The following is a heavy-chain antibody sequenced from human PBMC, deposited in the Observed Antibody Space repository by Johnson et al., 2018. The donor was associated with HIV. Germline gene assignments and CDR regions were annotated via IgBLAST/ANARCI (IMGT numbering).Heavy chain of an antibody. CDR3: ARGGAYCGGDCNAFDI. V-gene: IGHV3-11*04. CDR2: ISASGSTI. CDR1: GFTLSDFY. D-gene: IGHD2-21*02. J-gene: IGHJ3*02. Sequence: QVQLVESGGGLVKPGGSLRLSCAASGFTLSDFYMSWIRQAPGKGPEWLSYISASGSTIYYADSVKGRFTISRDNAKNSLYLQMNSLRAEDTAVYYCARGGAYCGGDCNAFDIWGQGTMVTVSS.